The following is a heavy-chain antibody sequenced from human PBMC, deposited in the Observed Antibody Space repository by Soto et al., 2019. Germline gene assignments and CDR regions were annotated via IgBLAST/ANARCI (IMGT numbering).Heavy chain of an antibody. Sequence: EVQLVESGGGIVQPGGSLRLSCAASGFSFSNYWMHWVRQVPGKGLEWVSYITSGSTRILYADSVQGRFTISRDNAKNSLYLQMTSLRDDDTAIYYCTRDPHALDFWGQGTRVIVSS. V-gene: IGHV3-48*02. CDR3: TRDPHALDF. J-gene: IGHJ4*02. CDR2: ITSGSTRI. CDR1: GFSFSNYW.